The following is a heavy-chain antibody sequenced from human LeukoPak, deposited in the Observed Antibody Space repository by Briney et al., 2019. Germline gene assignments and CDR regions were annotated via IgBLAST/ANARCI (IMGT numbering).Heavy chain of an antibody. D-gene: IGHD2-15*01. Sequence: SETLSLTCTVSGGSISSYYWSWIRQPAGKGLEWIGRIYTSGSTNYNPSLKSRVTMSVDTSKNQFSLKLGSVTAADTAVYYCASGSWEDYYYYMDVWGKGTTVTISS. CDR1: GGSISSYY. CDR3: ASGSWEDYYYYMDV. J-gene: IGHJ6*03. V-gene: IGHV4-4*07. CDR2: IYTSGST.